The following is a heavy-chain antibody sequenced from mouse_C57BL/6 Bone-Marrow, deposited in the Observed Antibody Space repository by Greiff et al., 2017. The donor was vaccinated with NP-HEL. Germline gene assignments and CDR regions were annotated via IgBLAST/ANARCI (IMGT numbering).Heavy chain of an antibody. CDR3: AREVVSGTVFDY. J-gene: IGHJ2*01. CDR2: IDPSDSYT. V-gene: IGHV1-69*01. CDR1: GYTFTSYW. D-gene: IGHD4-1*01. Sequence: VQLQQSGAELVMPGASVKLSCKASGYTFTSYWMHWVKQRPGQGLEWIGEIDPSDSYTNYNQKFKGKSTLTVDKSSSTAYMQRSSLTSEDSAVYCCAREVVSGTVFDYWGQGTTLTVSS.